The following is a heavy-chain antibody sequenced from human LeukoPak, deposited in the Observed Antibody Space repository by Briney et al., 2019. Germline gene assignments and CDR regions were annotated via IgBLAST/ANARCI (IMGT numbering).Heavy chain of an antibody. CDR1: GFTFGSYS. Sequence: GGSLRLSCAASGFTFGSYSMNWVRQAPGKGLEWISYISTSSSTIYYADSVKGRFTISRDNTKNSLYLQMNSLRADDTAVYYCARWGTTTNWGQGTLVTVSS. J-gene: IGHJ4*02. D-gene: IGHD1-26*01. CDR2: ISTSSSTI. CDR3: ARWGTTTN. V-gene: IGHV3-48*01.